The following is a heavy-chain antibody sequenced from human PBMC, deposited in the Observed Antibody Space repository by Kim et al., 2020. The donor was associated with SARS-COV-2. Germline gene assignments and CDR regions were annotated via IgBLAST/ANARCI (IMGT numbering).Heavy chain of an antibody. J-gene: IGHJ4*02. CDR1: GFTFSDSS. D-gene: IGHD2-15*01. V-gene: IGHV3-73*01. CDR2: IAKKANNYAT. CDR3: TRGRYCSGGRCETPPFDY. Sequence: GGSLRLSCAASGFTFSDSSIYWVRQASGKGLEWVGHIAKKANNYATTYAESVKGRFTISRDDSKNTAFLQMNSLKTEDTAVYFCTRGRYCSGGRCETPPFDYWGQGTLVTASS.